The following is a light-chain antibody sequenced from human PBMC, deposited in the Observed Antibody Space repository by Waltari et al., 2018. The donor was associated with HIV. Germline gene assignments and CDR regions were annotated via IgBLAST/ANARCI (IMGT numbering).Light chain of an antibody. J-gene: IGLJ2*01. V-gene: IGLV2-11*01. CDR3: CSYAGSYPL. CDR1: SSDVGGYNY. Sequence: QSALTQPRSVSGSPGQSVTISCTGTSSDVGGYNYVSWYQQHPGKAPKLMIYDVSKRPSGVPDRFSGSKSVNTASLTISGLQAEDEAYYYCCSYAGSYPLFGGGTKLTVL. CDR2: DVS.